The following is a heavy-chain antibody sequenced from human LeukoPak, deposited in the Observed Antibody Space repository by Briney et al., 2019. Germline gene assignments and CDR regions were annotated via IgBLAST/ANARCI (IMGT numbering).Heavy chain of an antibody. Sequence: ASVKVSCKASGHTFSSYYMHWVRQAPGQGLEWMGIINPSGGSTGYAQKFQDRVTMTRNSSISTAYMEVSSLRSEDTAVYYCARGSGNYYHYMDIWGEGTTVIISS. J-gene: IGHJ6*03. CDR1: GHTFSSYY. CDR3: ARGSGNYYHYMDI. D-gene: IGHD6-25*01. V-gene: IGHV1-46*01. CDR2: INPSGGST.